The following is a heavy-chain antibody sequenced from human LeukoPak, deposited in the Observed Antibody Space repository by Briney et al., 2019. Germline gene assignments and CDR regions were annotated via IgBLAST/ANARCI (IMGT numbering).Heavy chain of an antibody. CDR1: GGSVSSSIYH. J-gene: IGHJ4*02. CDR2: TYNGGST. Sequence: PSETLSLTCTVSGGSVSSSIYHWFWIRQPPGKGLEWIGFTYNGGSTYYNPSLKSRVTISVDMAKNQFSLKVMSVTAADTAVYYCVRGHGGYWGQGALVTVSS. V-gene: IGHV4-61*01. CDR3: VRGHGGY.